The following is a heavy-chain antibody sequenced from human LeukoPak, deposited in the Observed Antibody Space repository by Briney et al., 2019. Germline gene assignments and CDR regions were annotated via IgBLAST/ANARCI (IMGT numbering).Heavy chain of an antibody. J-gene: IGHJ4*02. CDR3: ARDLRGNIVVIVAADLSLDY. D-gene: IGHD2-15*01. CDR2: IKQDGSEK. Sequence: GGSLRLSCAASGFTFSSYWMSWVRQAPGKGLEWVANIKQDGSEKYSVASVKGRFAISRDNAKNSVYLQMNTLRAEDTAVYYCARDLRGNIVVIVAADLSLDYWGQGTLVTVAS. CDR1: GFTFSSYW. V-gene: IGHV3-7*01.